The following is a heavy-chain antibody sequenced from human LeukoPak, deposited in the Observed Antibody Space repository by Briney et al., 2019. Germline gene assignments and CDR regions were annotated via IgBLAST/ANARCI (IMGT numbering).Heavy chain of an antibody. Sequence: ASVNVSCKASGGTFSSYAISWVRQAPGQGLDWMGGIIPIFGTANYAQKFQGRVTITADESTSTAYMGLSSLRSYDTAVYYCARDRSKVTTYLKNWGQGTLVTVSS. D-gene: IGHD4-17*01. CDR3: ARDRSKVTTYLKN. CDR2: IIPIFGTA. CDR1: GGTFSSYA. V-gene: IGHV1-69*13. J-gene: IGHJ4*02.